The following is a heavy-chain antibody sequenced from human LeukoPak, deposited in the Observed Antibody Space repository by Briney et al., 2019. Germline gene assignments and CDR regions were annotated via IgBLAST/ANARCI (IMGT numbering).Heavy chain of an antibody. D-gene: IGHD6-19*01. J-gene: IGHJ5*02. Sequence: ASVKVSCKASGYTFTSYDFNWVRQATGQRPEWMGWMSPNSGDTGYAQKFQDRVTMTRNTSISTAYMELSSLRSEDTAVYYCAKCSTSAYTTGWCNWIDPWGQGTLVTVSS. CDR1: GYTFTSYD. CDR3: AKCSTSAYTTGWCNWIDP. CDR2: MSPNSGDT. V-gene: IGHV1-8*01.